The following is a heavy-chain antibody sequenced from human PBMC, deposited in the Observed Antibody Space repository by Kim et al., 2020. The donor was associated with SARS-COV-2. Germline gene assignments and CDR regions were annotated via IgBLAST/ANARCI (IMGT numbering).Heavy chain of an antibody. CDR3: ARDDGVTQ. J-gene: IGHJ4*02. CDR1: GFTFSSYS. D-gene: IGHD5-18*01. Sequence: GGSLRLSCAVSGFTFSSYSMNWVRQAAGKGLEWGSTISSSSTYIYYADSVKGRFTISRDNAKNSLYLQMNSLRAEDTAVYYCARDDGVTQWGQGTLVTVSS. CDR2: ISSSSTYI. V-gene: IGHV3-21*04.